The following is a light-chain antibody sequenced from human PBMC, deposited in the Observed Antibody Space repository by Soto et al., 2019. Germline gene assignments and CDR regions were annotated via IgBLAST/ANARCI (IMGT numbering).Light chain of an antibody. CDR3: HQYDSLPLT. Sequence: DILLTQSPATLSLSPGERATLSCRASQSVGDYLAWYQQRPGRAPRLLIYGASNRATGIPDRFSASGSGSDFTLTISRLEPDDFAVYYCHQYDSLPLTFGGGTKVEI. J-gene: IGKJ4*01. V-gene: IGKV3-20*01. CDR1: QSVGDY. CDR2: GAS.